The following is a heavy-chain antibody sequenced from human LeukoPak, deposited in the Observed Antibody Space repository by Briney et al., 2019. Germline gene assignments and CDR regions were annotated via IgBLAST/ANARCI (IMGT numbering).Heavy chain of an antibody. D-gene: IGHD2-15*01. Sequence: GGSLRLSCAASGFTFSSYAMSWVRQAPGKGLEWVSAISGGGGSTYYADSVKGRFTISRDNSKNTLDLQMNSLRSEDTALYYCARGVSGGHSWCDPWGQGTLVTVSS. CDR3: ARGVSGGHSWCDP. V-gene: IGHV3-23*01. J-gene: IGHJ5*02. CDR1: GFTFSSYA. CDR2: ISGGGGST.